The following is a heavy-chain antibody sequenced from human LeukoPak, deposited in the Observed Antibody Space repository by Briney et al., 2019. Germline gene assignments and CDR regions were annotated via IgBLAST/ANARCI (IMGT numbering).Heavy chain of an antibody. Sequence: PGGSLRLSCAASGFTFSSYGMYWVRQAPGKGLEWVEVIWFDGGNKYFADSVKGRFTISRDNAKNSLYLQMNSLRVEDTAVYYCARSAGTWFDPWGQGTLVTVSS. CDR2: IWFDGGNK. J-gene: IGHJ5*02. D-gene: IGHD1-1*01. CDR1: GFTFSSYG. CDR3: ARSAGTWFDP. V-gene: IGHV3-33*01.